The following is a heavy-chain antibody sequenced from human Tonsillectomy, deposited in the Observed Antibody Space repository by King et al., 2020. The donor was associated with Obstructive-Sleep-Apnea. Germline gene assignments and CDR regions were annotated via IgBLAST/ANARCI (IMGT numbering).Heavy chain of an antibody. CDR2: ISYDGGNK. J-gene: IGHJ4*02. V-gene: IGHV3-30*03. Sequence: VQLVESGGGVVRPGRSLRLSCAASGFTFSSYGMHWVRQAPGKGLEWVAVISYDGGNKYHADSVKGRFTISRDNSKKTLYLQMNSLRAEDTAIYYCASPRIGEGYWGQGTLVTVSS. CDR3: ASPRIGEGY. D-gene: IGHD2-15*01. CDR1: GFTFSSYG.